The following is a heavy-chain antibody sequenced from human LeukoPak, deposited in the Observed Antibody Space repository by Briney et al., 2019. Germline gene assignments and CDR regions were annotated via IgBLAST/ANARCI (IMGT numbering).Heavy chain of an antibody. CDR3: TRGARTPSGYGSRTAGRANWFDP. J-gene: IGHJ5*02. CDR2: INHSGST. Sequence: SDTLSLTCAVYGGSFNDCYWSWIPQPPRKGLEWIGEINHSGSTNYNPSLKSRVNISIDKSKNQFSLKLSSVTAADTAGFYCTRGARTPSGYGSRTAGRANWFDPWGQGTLVTVSS. CDR1: GGSFNDCY. D-gene: IGHD5-12*01. V-gene: IGHV4-34*01.